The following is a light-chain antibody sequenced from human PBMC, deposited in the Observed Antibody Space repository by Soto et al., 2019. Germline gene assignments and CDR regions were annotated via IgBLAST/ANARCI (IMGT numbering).Light chain of an antibody. Sequence: DIQMTQSPSSLSASVGDRVTITCRASQGISNSLAWYQQKPGKVPKLLIYTASTLQSGVPSRLSGRGFGTDFTLAITSLQAEAVATYYCQKYNSAPLTFGGGTKVEIK. J-gene: IGKJ4*01. CDR3: QKYNSAPLT. V-gene: IGKV1-27*01. CDR2: TAS. CDR1: QGISNS.